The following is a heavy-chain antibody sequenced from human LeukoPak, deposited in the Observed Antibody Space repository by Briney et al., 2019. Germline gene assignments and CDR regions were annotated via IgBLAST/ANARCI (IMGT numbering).Heavy chain of an antibody. Sequence: PGESLKISCKGSGYSFTNYWIAWVRQMPGEGLEWMGSIYPGDSDIRYSPSFQGQVTISAERSISTAYLQWTSLKASDTAMYYCARRTPYSGSYFDYWGQGTLVTVSS. D-gene: IGHD1-26*01. V-gene: IGHV5-51*01. CDR1: GYSFTNYW. CDR3: ARRTPYSGSYFDY. CDR2: IYPGDSDI. J-gene: IGHJ4*02.